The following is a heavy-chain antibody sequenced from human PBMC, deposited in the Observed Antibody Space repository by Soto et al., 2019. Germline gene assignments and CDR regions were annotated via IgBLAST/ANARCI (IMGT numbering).Heavy chain of an antibody. D-gene: IGHD6-13*01. CDR3: ASWHSSTWAVHY. Sequence: GGSLRLSCAASGFTFSSYSMNWVRQAPGKGLEWVSSINSKSDYIYYAESVRGRFTISRDNAKNSLFLEMNGLRAEDTAVYYCASWHSSTWAVHYWGQGTLVTVSS. CDR2: INSKSDYI. CDR1: GFTFSSYS. J-gene: IGHJ4*02. V-gene: IGHV3-21*01.